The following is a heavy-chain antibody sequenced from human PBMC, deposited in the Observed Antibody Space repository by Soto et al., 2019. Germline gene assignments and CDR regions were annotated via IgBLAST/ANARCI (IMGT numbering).Heavy chain of an antibody. CDR3: ARDRGYDAHDYYYNAMDV. D-gene: IGHD2-15*01. CDR2: IRGFSPYT. CDR1: GFTFRTYT. V-gene: IGHV3-21*01. J-gene: IGHJ6*02. Sequence: PGGSLRLSCVASGFTFRTYTMNWVRQAPGKGLEWVSGIRGFSPYTFYAESVKGRFTISRDNAKNSLYLQMNSLGVEDTAVYYFARDRGYDAHDYYYNAMDVWGQGTTVTVSS.